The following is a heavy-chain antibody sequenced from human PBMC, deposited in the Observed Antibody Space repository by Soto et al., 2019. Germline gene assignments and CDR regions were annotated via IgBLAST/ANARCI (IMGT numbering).Heavy chain of an antibody. CDR1: GGSFSGYY. J-gene: IGHJ4*02. CDR3: ARDKITALFDY. D-gene: IGHD3-10*01. V-gene: IGHV4-34*01. Sequence: QVQLQQWGAGLLKPSETLSLTCAVYGGSFSGYYWTWIRQPPGTGLEWIGEINHRGSTNYNPSLKSLVTISVDTSQNQFPLKLTSVTAADTAVYYCARDKITALFDYWGQGTLVTVSS. CDR2: INHRGST.